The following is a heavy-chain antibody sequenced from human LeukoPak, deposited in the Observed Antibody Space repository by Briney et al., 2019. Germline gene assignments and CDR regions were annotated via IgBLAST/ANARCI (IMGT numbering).Heavy chain of an antibody. J-gene: IGHJ4*02. CDR3: ASGGIYYGAAFDF. D-gene: IGHD1-26*01. V-gene: IGHV3-20*04. Sequence: GGSLRLSCAASGFTASSNYMSWVRHAPGKGLEWVSGINWNGGSTGYADSVKGRFTISRDNAKNSLYLQMNSLRAEDTALYYCASGGIYYGAAFDFWGQGTLVTVSS. CDR2: INWNGGST. CDR1: GFTASSNY.